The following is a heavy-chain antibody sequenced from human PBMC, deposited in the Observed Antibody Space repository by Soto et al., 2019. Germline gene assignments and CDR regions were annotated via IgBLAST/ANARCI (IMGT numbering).Heavy chain of an antibody. CDR3: ARGVRGIDMDV. CDR2: VYSGGST. D-gene: IGHD3-10*01. J-gene: IGHJ6*03. V-gene: IGHV3-66*01. CDR1: GFTVSSNY. Sequence: VQLVASGGGLVQPGGSLRLSCAASGFTVSSNYMSWVRQAPGKGLEWVSLVYSGGSTYYADSAKGRFTISRDGSKNTLYLQMNGLRVEDTAVYYCARGVRGIDMDVWGKGTTVTVSS.